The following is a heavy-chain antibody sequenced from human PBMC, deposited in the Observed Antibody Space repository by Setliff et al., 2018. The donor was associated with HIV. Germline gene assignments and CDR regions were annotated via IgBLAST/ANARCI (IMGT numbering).Heavy chain of an antibody. J-gene: IGHJ3*02. CDR1: GGSISSYY. CDR3: ARGGKRAFDI. V-gene: IGHV4-4*09. CDR2: ITANGNA. Sequence: PSETLSLTCTVSGGSISSYYWSWIRQPPGKGLEWLGYITANGNAYYNPSLRSRVTISIDMSKIYFSLKLSSVSPTDTALYYCARGGKRAFDIWGQGAMVTVSS. D-gene: IGHD6-25*01.